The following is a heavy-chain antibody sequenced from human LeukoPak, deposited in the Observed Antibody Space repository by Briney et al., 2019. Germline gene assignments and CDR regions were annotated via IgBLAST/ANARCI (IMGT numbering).Heavy chain of an antibody. Sequence: PGGSLRLSCAASGFTFSTYEMNWVRQAPGKGLEWVSYISGSAGTIYYADSVKGRFTISRDNAKNSLYLQMHSLRAEDTAVYYCARGFTAMVLWGQGTLATVSS. V-gene: IGHV3-48*03. CDR1: GFTFSTYE. CDR2: ISGSAGTI. D-gene: IGHD5-18*01. J-gene: IGHJ4*02. CDR3: ARGFTAMVL.